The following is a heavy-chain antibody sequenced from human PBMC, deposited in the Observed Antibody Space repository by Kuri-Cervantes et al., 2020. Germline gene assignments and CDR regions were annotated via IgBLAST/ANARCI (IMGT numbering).Heavy chain of an antibody. D-gene: IGHD3-22*01. CDR1: GGSFSTYY. CDR2: INHSGST. CDR3: ARTSGYYVY. Sequence: GSLRLSCAVYGGSFSTYYWSWIRQPPGKGLEWIGEINHSGSTNYNPSLKSRVTISVDTSKNQFSLKLSSVTAADTAVYYCARTSGYYVYWGQGTLVTVSS. V-gene: IGHV4-34*01. J-gene: IGHJ4*02.